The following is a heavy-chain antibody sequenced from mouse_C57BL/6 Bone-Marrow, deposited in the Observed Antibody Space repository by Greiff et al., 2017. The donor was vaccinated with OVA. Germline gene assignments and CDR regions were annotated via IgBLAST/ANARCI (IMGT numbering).Heavy chain of an antibody. V-gene: IGHV3-6*01. CDR3: AREPGSSYEGAY. J-gene: IGHJ3*01. CDR1: GYSITSGYY. D-gene: IGHD1-1*01. Sequence: VQLKESGPGLVKPSQSLSLTCSVTGYSITSGYYWNWIRQFPGNKLEWMGYISYDGSNNYNPSLKNRISITRDTSKNQFFLKLNSVTTEDTATYYCAREPGSSYEGAYWGQGTLVTVSA. CDR2: ISYDGSN.